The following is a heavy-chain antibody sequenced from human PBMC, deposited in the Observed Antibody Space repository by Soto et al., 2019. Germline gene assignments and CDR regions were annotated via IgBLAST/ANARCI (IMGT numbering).Heavy chain of an antibody. Sequence: ASVKVSCKASGYTFTGYYMHLVRQAPGQGLEWMGWINPNSGGTNYAQKFQGWVTMTRDTSISTAYMELSRLRSDDTAVYYCAGSGYYHNSGMDVWGQGTTVTVSS. D-gene: IGHD3-22*01. CDR2: INPNSGGT. J-gene: IGHJ6*02. V-gene: IGHV1-2*04. CDR3: AGSGYYHNSGMDV. CDR1: GYTFTGYY.